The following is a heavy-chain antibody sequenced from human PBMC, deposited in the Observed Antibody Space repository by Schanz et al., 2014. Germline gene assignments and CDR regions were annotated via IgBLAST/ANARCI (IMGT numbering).Heavy chain of an antibody. CDR2: IKSDGSST. CDR1: GFTFSSYA. CDR3: ARAGYDADNWFDP. V-gene: IGHV3-74*02. D-gene: IGHD2-2*01. Sequence: EVQLLESGGGLVQPGGSLRLSCAASGFTFSSYAMSWVRQVPGKGLVWVSRIKSDGSSTSYADSVKGRFTISRDNAKNSLFLQMNSLRAEDTAVYYCARAGYDADNWFDPWGQGTLVTVSS. J-gene: IGHJ5*02.